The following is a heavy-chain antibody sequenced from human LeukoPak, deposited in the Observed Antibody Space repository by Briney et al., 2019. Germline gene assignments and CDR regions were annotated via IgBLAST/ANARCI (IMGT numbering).Heavy chain of an antibody. J-gene: IGHJ4*02. Sequence: SETLSLTCAVSGGSISSGGYSWSWIRQPPGKGLAWIGYIYHSGSTYYNPSLKSRVTISVDRSKNQFSLKLSSVTAADTAVYYCARVANGYCSSTSCYGTLGYYFDYWGQGTLVTVSS. CDR2: IYHSGST. CDR3: ARVANGYCSSTSCYGTLGYYFDY. V-gene: IGHV4-30-2*01. CDR1: GGSISSGGYS. D-gene: IGHD2-2*03.